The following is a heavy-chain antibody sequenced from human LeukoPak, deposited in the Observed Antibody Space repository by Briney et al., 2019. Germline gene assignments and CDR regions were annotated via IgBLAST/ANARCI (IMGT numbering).Heavy chain of an antibody. D-gene: IGHD3-9*01. Sequence: ASVKVSCKASGYTFTGYYMHWVRQAPGQGLEWMGWISAYNGNTNYAQKLQGRVTMTTDTSTSTAYMELRSLRSDDTAVYYCARGAVLRYFDWLGNFDYWGQGTLVTVSS. CDR1: GYTFTGYY. CDR3: ARGAVLRYFDWLGNFDY. V-gene: IGHV1-18*04. CDR2: ISAYNGNT. J-gene: IGHJ4*02.